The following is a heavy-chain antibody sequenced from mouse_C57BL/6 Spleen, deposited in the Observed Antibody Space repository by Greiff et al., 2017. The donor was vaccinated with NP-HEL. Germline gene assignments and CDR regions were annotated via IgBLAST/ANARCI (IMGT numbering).Heavy chain of an antibody. CDR3: TITTVVGYFDV. Sequence: QVQLQQPGAELVRPGSSVKLSCKASGYTFTSYWMHWVKQRPIQGLEWIGNIDPSDSETHYNQKFKDKATLTVDKSSSTAYMQLSSLTSEDSAVYYCTITTVVGYFDVWGTGTTVTVSS. CDR1: GYTFTSYW. CDR2: IDPSDSET. D-gene: IGHD1-1*01. J-gene: IGHJ1*03. V-gene: IGHV1-52*01.